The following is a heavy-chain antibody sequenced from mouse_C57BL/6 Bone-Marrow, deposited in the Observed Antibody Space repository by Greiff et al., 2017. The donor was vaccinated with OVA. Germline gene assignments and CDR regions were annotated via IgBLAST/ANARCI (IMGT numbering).Heavy chain of an antibody. D-gene: IGHD4-1*01. CDR2: INPSSGYT. J-gene: IGHJ3*01. Sequence: VKLMESGAELAKPGASVKLSCKASGYTFTSYWMHWVKQRPGQGLEWIGYINPSSGYTKYNQKFKDKATLTADKSSSTAYMQLSSLTYEDSAVYYCARTSLGRVAWFAYWGQGTLVTVSA. CDR1: GYTFTSYW. V-gene: IGHV1-7*01. CDR3: ARTSLGRVAWFAY.